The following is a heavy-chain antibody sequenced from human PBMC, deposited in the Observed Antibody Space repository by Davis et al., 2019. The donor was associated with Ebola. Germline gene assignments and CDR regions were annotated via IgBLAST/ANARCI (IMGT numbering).Heavy chain of an antibody. D-gene: IGHD6-19*01. J-gene: IGHJ4*02. V-gene: IGHV5-10-1*01. CDR1: GYSFTSYW. CDR2: IDPSDSYT. CDR3: ARPLDSSGWSPPFDY. Sequence: GGSLRLSCKGSGYSFTSYWISWVRQMPGKGLEWMGRIDPSDSYTNYSPSFQGHVTISADKSISTAYLQWSSLKASDTAMYYCARPLDSSGWSPPFDYWGQGTLVTVSS.